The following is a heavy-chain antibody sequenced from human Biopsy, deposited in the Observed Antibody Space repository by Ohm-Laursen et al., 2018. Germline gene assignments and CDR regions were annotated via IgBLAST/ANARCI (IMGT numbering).Heavy chain of an antibody. CDR1: EGSFNSLD. J-gene: IGHJ4*02. V-gene: IGHV1-69*01. CDR2: IIPFSGTI. CDR3: ARRRGADFDY. D-gene: IGHD3-16*01. Sequence: GSSVKVSCKASEGSFNSLDLSWVRQAPGQGLEWLGGIIPFSGTINYAQAFRGRVTITADESTSTVYLDLSSLRSEDTATYYCARRRGADFDYWGQGTLVTVSS.